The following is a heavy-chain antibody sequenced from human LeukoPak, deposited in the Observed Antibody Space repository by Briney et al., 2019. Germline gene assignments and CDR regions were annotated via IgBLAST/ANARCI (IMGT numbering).Heavy chain of an antibody. CDR2: IIPIFGTA. J-gene: IGHJ6*03. CDR1: GGTFSSYA. Sequence: SVKVSCKASGGTFSSYAISWVRQAPGRGLEWMGGIIPIFGTANYAQKFQGRVTITTDESTSTAYMELSSLRSEDTAVYYCARSGDQDLYYYMDVWGKGTTVTVSS. CDR3: ARSGDQDLYYYMDV. V-gene: IGHV1-69*05. D-gene: IGHD4-17*01.